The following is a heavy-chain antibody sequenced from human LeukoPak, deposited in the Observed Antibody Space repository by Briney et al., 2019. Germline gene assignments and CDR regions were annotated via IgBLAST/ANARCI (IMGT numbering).Heavy chain of an antibody. V-gene: IGHV3-74*03. Sequence: HPGRSLRLSCAASGFTFSRYWMHWVRQAPGKGLVWVSDINSDGSITKYADSVKGRFTISRDNAKNTLYLQMNSLRAEDTAVYYCASRDYTSSKYWGQGTLVTVSS. J-gene: IGHJ4*02. CDR3: ASRDYTSSKY. CDR1: GFTFSRYW. CDR2: INSDGSIT. D-gene: IGHD2-2*02.